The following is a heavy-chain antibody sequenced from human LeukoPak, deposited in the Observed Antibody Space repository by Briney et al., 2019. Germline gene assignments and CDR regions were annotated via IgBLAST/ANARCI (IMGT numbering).Heavy chain of an antibody. CDR1: GCSFSSYW. V-gene: IGHV3-7*01. Sequence: WGSLTLTCPASGCSFSSYWMGWVRQAPGKGLEWVANIKRDGSGKYYVDSVKGRFTISRDNAKNSMYLQMNSLRGEDTAIYYCAREGYISGYGVIDYWGGGTLVSVSS. CDR2: IKRDGSGK. J-gene: IGHJ4*02. D-gene: IGHD5-18*01. CDR3: AREGYISGYGVIDY.